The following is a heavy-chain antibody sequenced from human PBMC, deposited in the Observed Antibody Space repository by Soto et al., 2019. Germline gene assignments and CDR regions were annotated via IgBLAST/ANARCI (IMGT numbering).Heavy chain of an antibody. CDR3: VKYMAKAAAGLRYPYGMDV. CDR2: ISNNGVNT. J-gene: IGHJ6*02. V-gene: IGHV3-64D*06. D-gene: IGHD6-13*01. CDR1: GFTFSSFA. Sequence: GGSLRLSCSASGFTFSSFAMHWGRQAPGKGLEYVSVISNNGVNTFYSDSVKGRFIISRDNSKNIVYLQMSSLRVEDTAVYYCVKYMAKAAAGLRYPYGMDVWGQGTTVTVSS.